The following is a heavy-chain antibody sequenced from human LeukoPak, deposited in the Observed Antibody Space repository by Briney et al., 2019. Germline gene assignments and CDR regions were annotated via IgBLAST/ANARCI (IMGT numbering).Heavy chain of an antibody. CDR3: ARGYCSGGSCYLDY. V-gene: IGHV3-21*01. D-gene: IGHD2-15*01. Sequence: GGSLRLSCSASGFTFSSYAMHWVRQAPGKGLEWVSSISSSSSYIYYADSVKGRFTISRDNAKNSLYLQMNSLRAEDTAVYYCARGYCSGGSCYLDYWGQGTLVTVSS. CDR1: GFTFSSYA. J-gene: IGHJ4*02. CDR2: ISSSSSYI.